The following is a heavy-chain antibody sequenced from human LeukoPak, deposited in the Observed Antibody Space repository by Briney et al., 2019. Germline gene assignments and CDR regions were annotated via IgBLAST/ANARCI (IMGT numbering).Heavy chain of an antibody. V-gene: IGHV3-23*01. CDR3: VRRGDASSGWGDHDY. Sequence: GGSLRLSCASSGFSFSGYAMIWVRQAPGKGLEWVSTIGGSGDKTFYADSVKGRFTISRDNSKNMLHLQMSSLTGEDTALYYCVRRGDASSGWGDHDYWGQGALVTVSS. CDR2: IGGSGDKT. J-gene: IGHJ4*02. CDR1: GFSFSGYA. D-gene: IGHD6-19*01.